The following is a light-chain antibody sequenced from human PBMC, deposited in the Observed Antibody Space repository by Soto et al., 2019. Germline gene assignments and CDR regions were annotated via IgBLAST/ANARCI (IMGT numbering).Light chain of an antibody. CDR2: DAS. CDR3: QQYNSYSGT. V-gene: IGKV1-5*01. CDR1: QSISSW. Sequence: DIQMTQSPSTLSASVGDRVTITCRASQSISSWLAWYQQKPGKAPKLLIYDASSLESGVPSRFSGSGSGTEFNFTISSLQPDDFATYYCQQYNSYSGTFGQGTKVEIK. J-gene: IGKJ1*01.